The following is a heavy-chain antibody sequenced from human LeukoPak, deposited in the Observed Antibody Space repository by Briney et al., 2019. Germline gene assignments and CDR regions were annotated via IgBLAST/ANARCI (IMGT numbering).Heavy chain of an antibody. CDR3: ARNNGMDV. V-gene: IGHV3-53*01. Sequence: GGSLRLSCAVSGFTVSSNYMSWVRQAPGKGLEWVSVIYISGRTYYADSVKGRFTISKDNAKNSLYLQMNSLRAEDTALYHCARNNGMDVWGQGTTVIVSS. CDR1: GFTVSSNY. CDR2: IYISGRT. J-gene: IGHJ6*02.